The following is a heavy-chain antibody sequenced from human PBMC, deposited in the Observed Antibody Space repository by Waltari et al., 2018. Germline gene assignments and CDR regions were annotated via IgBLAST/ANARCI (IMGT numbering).Heavy chain of an antibody. D-gene: IGHD3-16*01. CDR3: ARASGVDY. Sequence: EVQLFESGGGLVQPGGSLRLSCAASGFSFSTYVMNWVRQAPGKGLEWVSSISDAGGIINYADSVKGRFTISRDNSKNTLYLQMNSLRGEDTAVYYCARASGVDYWGQGTLVTISS. CDR2: ISDAGGII. CDR1: GFSFSTYV. V-gene: IGHV3-23*01. J-gene: IGHJ4*02.